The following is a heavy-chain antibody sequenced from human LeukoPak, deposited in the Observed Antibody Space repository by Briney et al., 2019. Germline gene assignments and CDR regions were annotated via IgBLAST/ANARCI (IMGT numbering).Heavy chain of an antibody. D-gene: IGHD5-12*01. CDR2: IKQDGSEK. V-gene: IGHV3-7*01. Sequence: HPGGSLRLSCAASGFTFSSYWMSWVRQAPGKGLEWVANIKQDGSEKYDVDSVNGRFTISRDNAKNSLYLQMNRLRAEDPAVYYCARQHTGYDPQGPDYWGQGTLVTVS. CDR3: ARQHTGYDPQGPDY. CDR1: GFTFSSYW. J-gene: IGHJ4*02.